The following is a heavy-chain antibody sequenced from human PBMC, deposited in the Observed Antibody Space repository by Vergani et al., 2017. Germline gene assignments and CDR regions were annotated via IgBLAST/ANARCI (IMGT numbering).Heavy chain of an antibody. CDR3: ARLSLRGWFDP. D-gene: IGHD3-3*02. CDR2: IYYSGST. V-gene: IGHV4-39*01. J-gene: IGHJ5*02. Sequence: QLQLQESGPGLVKPSETLSLTCTVSGDSISSSSYYWGWIRQPPGKGLEWIGSIYYSGSTYYNPSLKSRFTMSVDTSKNQFSLKLTSVTAADTAVYYCARLSLRGWFDPWGQGTLVTVSS. CDR1: GDSISSSSYY.